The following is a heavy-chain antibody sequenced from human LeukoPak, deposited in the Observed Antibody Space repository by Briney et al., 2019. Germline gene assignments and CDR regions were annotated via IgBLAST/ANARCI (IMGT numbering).Heavy chain of an antibody. Sequence: GGSLRLSCAASGFTFSSYAMSWVRQAPGKGLEWVSAINYSGGTKYYADSVKGRFTISRDNSKNTLYLQMNSLRAEDTAVYYCAKDLGYCSGGSCPRSWFDPWGQGTLVTVSS. D-gene: IGHD2-15*01. CDR1: GFTFSSYA. CDR3: AKDLGYCSGGSCPRSWFDP. J-gene: IGHJ5*02. V-gene: IGHV3-23*01. CDR2: INYSGGTK.